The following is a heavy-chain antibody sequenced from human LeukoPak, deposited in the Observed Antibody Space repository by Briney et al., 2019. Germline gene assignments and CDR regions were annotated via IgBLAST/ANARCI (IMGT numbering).Heavy chain of an antibody. CDR3: AKSMGSDYYIHH. Sequence: GGSLRLSCAASGFTFSDYGMHWVRQAPGKGLEWVAVISYDGTKKYYAESLKGRLTISRDNSKNTLFLQMNSLRAEDTATYFCAKSMGSDYYIHHWGQGTLVTVSS. D-gene: IGHD1-26*01. CDR1: GFTFSDYG. V-gene: IGHV3-30*18. J-gene: IGHJ1*01. CDR2: ISYDGTKK.